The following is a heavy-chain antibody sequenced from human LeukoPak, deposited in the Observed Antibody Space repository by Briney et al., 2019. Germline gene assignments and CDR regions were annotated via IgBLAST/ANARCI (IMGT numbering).Heavy chain of an antibody. Sequence: SETLSLTCTVSGGSISSSSYYWGWIRQPPGKGLEWIGSIYYSGSTYYNPSLKSRVTISVDKSKNQFSLKLSSVTAADTAVYYCARDPNSSGWYRWGQGTLVTVSS. CDR1: GGSISSSSYY. V-gene: IGHV4-39*07. CDR2: IYYSGST. D-gene: IGHD6-19*01. J-gene: IGHJ5*02. CDR3: ARDPNSSGWYR.